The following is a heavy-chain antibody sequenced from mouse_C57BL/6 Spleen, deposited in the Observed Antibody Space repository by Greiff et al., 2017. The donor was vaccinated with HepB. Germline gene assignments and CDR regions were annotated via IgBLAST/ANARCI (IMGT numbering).Heavy chain of an antibody. CDR1: GYAFSSYW. V-gene: IGHV1-80*01. CDR2: IYPGDGDT. Sequence: QVQLQQSGAELVKPGASVKISCKASGYAFSSYWMNWVKQRPGKGLEWIGQIYPGDGDTNYNGKFKGKATLTADKSSSTAYMQLSSLTSEDSAVYFCARWYVGYDGGYAMDYWGQGTSVTVSS. D-gene: IGHD2-2*01. J-gene: IGHJ4*01. CDR3: ARWYVGYDGGYAMDY.